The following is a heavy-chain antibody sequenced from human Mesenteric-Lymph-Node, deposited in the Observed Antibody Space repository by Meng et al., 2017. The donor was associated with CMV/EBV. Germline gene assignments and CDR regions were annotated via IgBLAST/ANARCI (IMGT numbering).Heavy chain of an antibody. CDR1: GYTFTSYD. J-gene: IGHJ4*02. D-gene: IGHD6-13*01. CDR2: MNPNSGNT. CDR3: AKAGAAAGSLGDF. Sequence: ASVKVSCKASGYTFTSYDINWVRQATGQGLEWMGWMNPNSGNTGYAQKFQGRVTMTRNTSISTAYMELSSLRSDDTAVYYCAKAGAAAGSLGDFWGQGTLVTVSS. V-gene: IGHV1-8*01.